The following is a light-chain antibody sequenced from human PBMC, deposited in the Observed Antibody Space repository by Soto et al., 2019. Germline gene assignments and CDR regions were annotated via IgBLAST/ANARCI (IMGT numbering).Light chain of an antibody. Sequence: VLTQSPAILSLSPGERATLSCRASLSVSNTLAWYQQKPGQAPRLLLYNASSRATGIPARFSGSGSGTDFTLTISSLESEDFAVYYCQQRGTWPSFTFGQGTQVDIK. CDR2: NAS. J-gene: IGKJ3*01. CDR1: LSVSNT. CDR3: QQRGTWPSFT. V-gene: IGKV3-11*01.